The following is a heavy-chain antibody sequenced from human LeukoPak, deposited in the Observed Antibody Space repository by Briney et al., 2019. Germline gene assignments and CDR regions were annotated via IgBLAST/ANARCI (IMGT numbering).Heavy chain of an antibody. D-gene: IGHD3-22*01. CDR3: ARGYFYSRVYYFDY. Sequence: SETLSLTCTVSGGSISSGGYYWSWIRQHPGKGLEWIGYIYYSGSTYYNPSLKSRVTISVDTSKNQFSLKLSSVTAADTAVYYCARGYFYSRVYYFDYWGQGTLVTVSS. J-gene: IGHJ4*02. CDR1: GGSISSGGYY. CDR2: IYYSGST. V-gene: IGHV4-31*03.